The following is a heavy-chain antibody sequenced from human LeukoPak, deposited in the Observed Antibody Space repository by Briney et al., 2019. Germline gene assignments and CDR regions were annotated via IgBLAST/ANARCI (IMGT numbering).Heavy chain of an antibody. V-gene: IGHV6-1*01. Sequence: SQTLSLTCAISGDSVSSNSAAWNWIRQSPSRGLEWLGRTYYRSKWYNDYAVSVKSRITINPDTSKNQFSLQLNSVTPEDTAVYYCARAPLYYYDSSGYVFDYWGQGTLVTVSS. D-gene: IGHD3-22*01. J-gene: IGHJ4*02. CDR1: GDSVSSNSAA. CDR2: TYYRSKWYN. CDR3: ARAPLYYYDSSGYVFDY.